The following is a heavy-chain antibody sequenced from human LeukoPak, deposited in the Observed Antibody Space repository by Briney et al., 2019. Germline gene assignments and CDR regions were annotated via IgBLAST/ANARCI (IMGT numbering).Heavy chain of an antibody. V-gene: IGHV3-21*01. J-gene: IGHJ4*02. CDR2: IISGSGYI. D-gene: IGHD3-10*02. CDR1: GLSSSSYS. CDR3: ARDHVPGRQRMGN. Sequence: GESLRLSCAASGLSSSSYSMSWVRQPEEGVLEWVASIISGSGYIYYADSEKGRFTISRDNAKNTMYLKMDSLRAEDTAAYYCARDHVPGRQRMGNWGQGTLVTVSS.